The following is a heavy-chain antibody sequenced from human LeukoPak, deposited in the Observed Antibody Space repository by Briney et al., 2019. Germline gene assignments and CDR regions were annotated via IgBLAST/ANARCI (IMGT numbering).Heavy chain of an antibody. J-gene: IGHJ4*02. Sequence: GGSLRLSCAASGFTFGSYAMSRVRQAPGKGLEWVSAISGSGDRTYYADSVKGRFTISRDNSKNTLYLQMNSLRAEDTAVYYCAKRNSSGDKNFDYWGQGTLVTVSS. CDR3: AKRNSSGDKNFDY. CDR2: ISGSGDRT. CDR1: GFTFGSYA. D-gene: IGHD6-19*01. V-gene: IGHV3-23*01.